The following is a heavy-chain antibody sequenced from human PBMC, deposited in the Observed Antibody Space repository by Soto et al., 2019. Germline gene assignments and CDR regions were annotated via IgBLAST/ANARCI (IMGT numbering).Heavy chain of an antibody. CDR1: GFTFSNYG. CDR2: ISYDGSNK. V-gene: IGHV3-33*08. J-gene: IGHJ5*02. D-gene: IGHD6-13*01. CDR3: AGQGGSRLNWFDP. Sequence: GGSLRISCAAYGFTFSNYGMHWVRQAPGKGLEWVAVISYDGSNKYYADSVKGRFTISRDNAKNSLYLQMNSLRAEDTAVYYCAGQGGSRLNWFDPWGRGT.